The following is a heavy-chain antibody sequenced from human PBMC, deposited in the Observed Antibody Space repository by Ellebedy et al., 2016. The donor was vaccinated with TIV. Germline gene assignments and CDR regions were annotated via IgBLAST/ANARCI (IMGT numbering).Heavy chain of an antibody. CDR1: GFTFSSYG. Sequence: GESLKISCAASGFTFSSYGMHWVRQAPGKGLERVAVIWYDGSNKYYADSVKGRFTISRDNSKNSLYLQMNSLRTEDTALYYCAKENYDSSGYYRGDAFDIWGQGTMVTVSS. V-gene: IGHV3-33*03. CDR2: IWYDGSNK. J-gene: IGHJ3*02. D-gene: IGHD3-22*01. CDR3: AKENYDSSGYYRGDAFDI.